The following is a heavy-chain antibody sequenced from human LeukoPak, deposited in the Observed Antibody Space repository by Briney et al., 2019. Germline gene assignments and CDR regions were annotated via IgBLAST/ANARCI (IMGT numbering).Heavy chain of an antibody. CDR2: LSGSGGGT. V-gene: IGHV3-23*01. CDR3: AKRGVVIRVILVGFHKEAYYFDS. D-gene: IGHD3-10*01. J-gene: IGHJ4*02. CDR1: GITLSNYG. Sequence: PGGSLTLSCAVSGITLSNYGMSWVRQAPRKGLEWVAGLSGSGGGTNYAASVKGRFTISRDNAKNTLYLQMNSLRAEDTAVYFCAKRGVVIRVILVGFHKEAYYFDSWGQGALVTVSS.